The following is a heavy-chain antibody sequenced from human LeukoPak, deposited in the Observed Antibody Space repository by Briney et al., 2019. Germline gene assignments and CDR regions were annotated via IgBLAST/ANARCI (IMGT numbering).Heavy chain of an antibody. CDR1: GFTFSSFA. D-gene: IGHD5-18*01. V-gene: IGHV3-23*01. CDR2: ISGSGGST. CDR3: AKVPSQLWLHPFDY. Sequence: GGSLRLSCAASGFTFSSFAMSWVRQAPGKGLEWVSGISGSGGSTYYADSVKGRFTISRDNSKNTLYLQMNSLRAEDAAVYYCAKVPSQLWLHPFDYWGQGTLVTVSS. J-gene: IGHJ4*02.